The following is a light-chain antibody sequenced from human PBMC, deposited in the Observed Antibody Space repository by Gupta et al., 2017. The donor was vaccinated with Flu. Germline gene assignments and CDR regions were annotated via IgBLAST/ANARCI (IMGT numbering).Light chain of an antibody. Sequence: QSALTQPASVSGSPGQSVTISCAGTSSDIGAYDFVSWYQQHPGKAPQLMISDVSNRPSGVSSRFSGSKSGNTAYLTISGLQAEDEADYYCSAYTTIFTREFGGGTKLTVL. CDR1: SSDIGAYDF. V-gene: IGLV2-14*03. J-gene: IGLJ3*02. CDR3: SAYTTIFTRE. CDR2: DVS.